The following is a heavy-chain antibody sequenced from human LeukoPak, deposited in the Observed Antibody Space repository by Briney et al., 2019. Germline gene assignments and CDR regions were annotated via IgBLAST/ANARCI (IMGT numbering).Heavy chain of an antibody. V-gene: IGHV4-61*02. CDR1: GGSISSGSYY. CDR2: IYTSGST. Sequence: PSQTLSLTCTVFGGSISSGSYYWSWIRQPAGKGLEWIGRIYTSGSTNYNPSLKSRVTISVDTSKNQFSLKLSSVTAADTAVYYCARLEQWLVHAFDIWGQGTMVTVSS. D-gene: IGHD6-19*01. J-gene: IGHJ3*02. CDR3: ARLEQWLVHAFDI.